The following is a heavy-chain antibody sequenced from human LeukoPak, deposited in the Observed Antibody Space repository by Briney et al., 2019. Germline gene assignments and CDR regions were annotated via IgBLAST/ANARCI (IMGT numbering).Heavy chain of an antibody. V-gene: IGHV3-33*06. CDR2: IWYDGRNK. CDR1: GFTFSSYG. J-gene: IGHJ4*02. Sequence: SGGSLRLSCVTSGFTFSSYGMHWVRQAPGKGLEWVAVIWYDGRNKYYADSVKGRFTISRDNSKNTLFLQMNSLRAEDTAVYHCAKDRYDSSGYYNDYWGQGILVTVSS. D-gene: IGHD3-22*01. CDR3: AKDRYDSSGYYNDY.